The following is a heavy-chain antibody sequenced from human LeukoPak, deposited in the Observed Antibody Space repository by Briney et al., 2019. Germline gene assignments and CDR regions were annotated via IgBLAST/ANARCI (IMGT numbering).Heavy chain of an antibody. CDR3: ARGGGTVATTPPFGY. V-gene: IGHV1-46*03. D-gene: IGHD5-12*01. Sequence: ASVKVSCKASGYTFTSYDINRVRQATGQGLEWMGIINPSGGSATYAQRFQGRVTMTRDTSTNTVYMELSSLRSEDTAVYYCARGGGTVATTPPFGYWGQGTLVTVSS. J-gene: IGHJ4*02. CDR2: INPSGGSA. CDR1: GYTFTSYD.